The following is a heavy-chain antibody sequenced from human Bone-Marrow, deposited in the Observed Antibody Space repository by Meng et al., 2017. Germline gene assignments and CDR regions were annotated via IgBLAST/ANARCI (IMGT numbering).Heavy chain of an antibody. Sequence: GESLKISCAASGFTFDDYAMHWVRQAPGKGLEWVSGISWNSGSTYYADSVKGRFTISRDNSKNTLYLQMNSLRAEDTAVYYCAKGRSGSYYNRYYFDYWGQGTLVTVSS. V-gene: IGHV3-23*01. CDR1: GFTFDDYA. J-gene: IGHJ4*02. D-gene: IGHD3-10*01. CDR2: ISWNSGST. CDR3: AKGRSGSYYNRYYFDY.